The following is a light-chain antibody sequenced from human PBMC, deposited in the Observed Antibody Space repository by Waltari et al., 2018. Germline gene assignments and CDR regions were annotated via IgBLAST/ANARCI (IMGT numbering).Light chain of an antibody. CDR2: WAS. J-gene: IGKJ1*01. V-gene: IGKV4-1*01. CDR3: QQYDRSRT. Sequence: DIVMTQSPDSLAVSLGERATIDCKSSQSVFYRSDNKNYLAWYQHKPGQPPKLLFYWASTRECGVPDRFSASGSGTDFTLAINNRQAEDVAVYYCQQYDRSRTFGQGTKVEI. CDR1: QSVFYRSDNKNY.